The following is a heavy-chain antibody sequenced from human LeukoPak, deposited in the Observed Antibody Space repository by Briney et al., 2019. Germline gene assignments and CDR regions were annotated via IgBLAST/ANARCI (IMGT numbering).Heavy chain of an antibody. J-gene: IGHJ6*03. CDR3: ARAAGPNYYDSSGYPSPRYYYYMDV. Sequence: ASVKVSCKASGGTFSSYTISWVRQAPGQGLEWMGWMNPNSGNTGYAQKFQGRVTITRNTSISTAYMELSSLRSEDTAVYYCARAAGPNYYDSSGYPSPRYYYYMDVWGKGTTVTVSS. CDR1: GGTFSSYT. CDR2: MNPNSGNT. V-gene: IGHV1-8*03. D-gene: IGHD3-22*01.